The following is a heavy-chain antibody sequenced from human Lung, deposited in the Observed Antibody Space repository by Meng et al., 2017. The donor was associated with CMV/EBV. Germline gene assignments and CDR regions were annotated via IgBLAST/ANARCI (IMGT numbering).Heavy chain of an antibody. CDR1: GFAFSTYA. D-gene: IGHD1-26*01. V-gene: IGHV3-23*03. CDR3: AKIGSFTYYYYGMDV. Sequence: GESXKISCAASGFAFSTYAMSWVRQAPGKGLEWVSVIYSGGVATYYADSVKGRFTISRDNSNNTLFLQMDSLGAEDTAVYYCAKIGSFTYYYYGMDVWGQRTTVTVSS. CDR2: IYSGGVAT. J-gene: IGHJ6*02.